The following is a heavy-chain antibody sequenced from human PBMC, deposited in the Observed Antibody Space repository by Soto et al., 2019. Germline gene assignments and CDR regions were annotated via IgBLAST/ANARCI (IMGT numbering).Heavy chain of an antibody. D-gene: IGHD3-16*02. Sequence: GSLRLSCAASGFTVSSNYMSWVRQAPGKGLEWVSVIYSGGNTYYADSVKGRFTISRDSSKNTVYLQMNSLRAEDTAVYYCATYLWGGYRYTFDFWGQGTLVTVSS. CDR3: ATYLWGGYRYTFDF. CDR2: IYSGGNT. J-gene: IGHJ4*02. V-gene: IGHV3-53*01. CDR1: GFTVSSNY.